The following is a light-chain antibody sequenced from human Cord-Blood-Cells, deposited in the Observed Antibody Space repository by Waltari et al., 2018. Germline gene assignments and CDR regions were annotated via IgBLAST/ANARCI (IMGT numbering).Light chain of an antibody. J-gene: IGKJ3*01. CDR2: AAS. CDR1: QSISSY. V-gene: IGKV1-39*01. Sequence: DIQMPQSPSPLSASVGDRVTITFRASQSISSYLNWYQQKPGKAPKLLIYAASSLQSGVPSRFSGSGSGTDFTLTISSLQPEDFATYYCQQSYSTPFTFGPGTKVDIK. CDR3: QQSYSTPFT.